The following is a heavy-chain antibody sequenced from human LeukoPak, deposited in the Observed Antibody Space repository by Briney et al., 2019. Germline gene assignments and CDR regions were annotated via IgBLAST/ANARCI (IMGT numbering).Heavy chain of an antibody. CDR1: GYPFSSYS. D-gene: IGHD2/OR15-2a*01. CDR3: ARDRGYFYDQLDY. CDR2: ISVSGGVR. J-gene: IGHJ4*02. Sequence: GGSLRLSCVASGYPFSSYSMNWIRQAPGKGLEWVSYISVSGGVRSYADSVKGRFTISRDDARNSLYLQMNSLKDEDTAVYYCARDRGYFYDQLDYWGQGTLVAVSS. V-gene: IGHV3-48*02.